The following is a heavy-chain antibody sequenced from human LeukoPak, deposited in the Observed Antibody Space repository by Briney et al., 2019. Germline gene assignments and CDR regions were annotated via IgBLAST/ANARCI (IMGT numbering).Heavy chain of an antibody. CDR3: ASDSGSYWGGYYFDY. CDR2: MSSSGSTI. CDR1: GFTFSDYY. Sequence: GGSLRLSCAASGFTFSDYYMTWIRQAPGKGLEWVSCMSSSGSTIYYADSVKGRFTISRDNAKNSLYLQMNSLRAEDTAVYYCASDSGSYWGGYYFDYWGQGTLVTVSS. V-gene: IGHV3-11*04. J-gene: IGHJ4*02. D-gene: IGHD1-26*01.